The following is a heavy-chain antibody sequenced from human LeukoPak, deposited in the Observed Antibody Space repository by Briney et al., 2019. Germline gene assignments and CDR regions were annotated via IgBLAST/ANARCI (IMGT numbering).Heavy chain of an antibody. CDR2: ISSSGSTI. Sequence: PGGSLRLSCAASGFTLSNAWMSWVRQAPGKGLEWVSYISSSGSTIYYADSVKGRFTTSRDNAKNSLYLQMNSLRAEDTAVYYCAREGYSYANGFDYWGQGTLVTVSS. V-gene: IGHV3-11*01. D-gene: IGHD5-18*01. CDR1: GFTLSNAW. CDR3: AREGYSYANGFDY. J-gene: IGHJ4*02.